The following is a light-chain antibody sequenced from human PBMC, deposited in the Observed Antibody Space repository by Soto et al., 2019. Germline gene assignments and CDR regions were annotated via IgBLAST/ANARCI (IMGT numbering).Light chain of an antibody. V-gene: IGLV2-11*01. J-gene: IGLJ3*02. Sequence: QSALTQPRSVSGSPGQSVTISCTGTNSDVGDYDYVSWYQQYPGKAPKLMIYDVIKRPSGVPDRFSGSKSGNTASLTISGLQAEDEADYYCCSYAGSYTWVFGGGPKLTVL. CDR1: NSDVGDYDY. CDR2: DVI. CDR3: CSYAGSYTWV.